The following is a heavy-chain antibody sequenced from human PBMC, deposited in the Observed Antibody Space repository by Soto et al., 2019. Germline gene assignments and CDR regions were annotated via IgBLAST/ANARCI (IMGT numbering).Heavy chain of an antibody. CDR2: ISYDGSNK. CDR3: AKDDLVEMANGGAFDL. J-gene: IGHJ3*01. CDR1: GFTFSSYG. V-gene: IGHV3-30*18. Sequence: QVPLVESGGGVVQPGRSLRLSCAASGFTFSSYGMHWVRQAPGKGLEWVAVISYDGSNKYYADSVKGRFTISRDNSKNTLDLQMNSLRAEDTAVYYCAKDDLVEMANGGAFDLWGQGTMVTVSS. D-gene: IGHD3-16*01.